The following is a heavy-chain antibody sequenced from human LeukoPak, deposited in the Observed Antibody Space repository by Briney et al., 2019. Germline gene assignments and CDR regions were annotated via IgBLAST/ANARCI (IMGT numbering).Heavy chain of an antibody. J-gene: IGHJ4*02. V-gene: IGHV4-59*01. CDR3: ARGGITIFGVVNHDY. D-gene: IGHD3-3*01. Sequence: PSETLSLTCTVSGGSISSYYWSWIWQPPGKGLEWIGYIYYSGSTNYNPSLKSRVTISVDTSKNQFSLKLSSVTAADTAVYYCARGGITIFGVVNHDYWGQGTLVTVSS. CDR1: GGSISSYY. CDR2: IYYSGST.